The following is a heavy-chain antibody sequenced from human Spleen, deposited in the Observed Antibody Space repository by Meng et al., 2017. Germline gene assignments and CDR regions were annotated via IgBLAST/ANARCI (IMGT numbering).Heavy chain of an antibody. J-gene: IGHJ4*02. CDR2: INHSGST. D-gene: IGHD4-11*01. CDR3: ARGPTTMAHDFDY. V-gene: IGHV4-34*01. Sequence: HVQLQQWGAGLLKPSETLSLTWVVSGVSFSDYYWSWIRQPPGKGLEWIGEINHSGSTNYNPSLESRATISVDTSQNNLSLKLSSVTAADSAVYYCARGPTTMAHDFDYWGQGTLVTVSS. CDR1: GVSFSDYY.